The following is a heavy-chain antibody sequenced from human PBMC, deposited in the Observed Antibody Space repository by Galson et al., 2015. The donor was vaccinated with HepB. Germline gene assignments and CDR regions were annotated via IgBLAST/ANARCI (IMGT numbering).Heavy chain of an antibody. V-gene: IGHV3-23*01. CDR3: ASRKAHYYGSGSYWFDP. D-gene: IGHD3-10*01. Sequence: SLRLSCAASGFTFSSYAMGWVRQAPGKGLEWVSAISGSGGSTYYADSVKGRFTISRDNSKNTLYLQMNSLRAEDTAVYYCASRKAHYYGSGSYWFDPWGQGTLVTVSS. CDR2: ISGSGGST. CDR1: GFTFSSYA. J-gene: IGHJ5*02.